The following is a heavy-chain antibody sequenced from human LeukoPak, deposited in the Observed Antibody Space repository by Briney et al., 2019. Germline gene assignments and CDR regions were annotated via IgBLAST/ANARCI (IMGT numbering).Heavy chain of an antibody. Sequence: PGGSLRLSCAASGFTFDDYIMHWVRQAPGKGLEWVSLVSWDGDITYYADSVKGRFTISRDNSKNSLYLQMNSLRTEDTALYYCAKARGLIGGAFDIWGQGTMVTVSS. CDR1: GFTFDDYI. V-gene: IGHV3-43*01. J-gene: IGHJ3*02. CDR2: VSWDGDIT. D-gene: IGHD3-22*01. CDR3: AKARGLIGGAFDI.